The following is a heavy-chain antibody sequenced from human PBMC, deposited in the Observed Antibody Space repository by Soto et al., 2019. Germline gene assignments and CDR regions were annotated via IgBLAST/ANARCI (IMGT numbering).Heavy chain of an antibody. CDR3: ASSSRYGMDV. Sequence: SETLSLRWCISSGSISSGYYYWIWMRQSHGKGXEWIGNIYYSENSYYNPSLKSRLIISIDTSKTQFSLKVGSVNATDTAVYYCASSSRYGMDVWGQGTTVTVSS. V-gene: IGHV4-30-4*01. CDR2: IYYSENS. CDR1: SGSISSGYYY. J-gene: IGHJ6*02.